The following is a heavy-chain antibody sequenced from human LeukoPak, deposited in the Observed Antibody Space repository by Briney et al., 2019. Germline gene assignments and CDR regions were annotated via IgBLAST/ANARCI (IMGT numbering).Heavy chain of an antibody. CDR2: ISYDGSVE. J-gene: IGHJ4*02. Sequence: GGSLRLSCEASGFTFSSYGMHWVRQAPGKGLEWVAVISYDGSVEFYGDSVKGRFTISRDNSKNTLYLQMNSLRAEDTAVYYCARDPSRPYYYDSSGYYSPTENWGQGTLVTVSS. CDR3: ARDPSRPYYYDSSGYYSPTEN. V-gene: IGHV3-30*03. D-gene: IGHD3-22*01. CDR1: GFTFSSYG.